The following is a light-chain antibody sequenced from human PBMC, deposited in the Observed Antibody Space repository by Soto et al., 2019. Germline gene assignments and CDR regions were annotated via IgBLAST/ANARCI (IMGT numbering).Light chain of an antibody. Sequence: DIQMTQSPSSLSPSVGDRVTITCRASQGIKNDLVWYQQKPGQAPRRLIYSPSRLQCGVSSRFSSSGSGTQFTLAISSLQPEDFATYHCLQHNTYPFTFGQGTKLEV. V-gene: IGKV1-17*01. CDR3: LQHNTYPFT. CDR1: QGIKND. CDR2: SPS. J-gene: IGKJ2*01.